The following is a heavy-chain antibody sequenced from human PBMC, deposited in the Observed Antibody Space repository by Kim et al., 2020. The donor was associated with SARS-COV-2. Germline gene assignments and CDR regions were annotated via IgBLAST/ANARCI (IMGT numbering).Heavy chain of an antibody. D-gene: IGHD5-18*01. CDR2: IKSKTDGGTT. CDR1: GFTFSNAW. CDR3: TTHQRGYSYGYNY. J-gene: IGHJ4*02. V-gene: IGHV3-15*01. Sequence: GGSLRLSCAASGFTFSNAWMSWVRQAPGKGLEWVGRIKSKTDGGTTDYAAPVKGRFTISRDDSKNTLYLQMNSLKTEDTAVYYCTTHQRGYSYGYNYWGQGTLVTVSS.